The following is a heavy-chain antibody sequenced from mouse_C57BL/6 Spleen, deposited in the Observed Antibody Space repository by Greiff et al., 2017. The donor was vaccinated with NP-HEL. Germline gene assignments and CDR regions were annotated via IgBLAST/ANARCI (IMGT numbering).Heavy chain of an antibody. J-gene: IGHJ1*03. D-gene: IGHD1-1*01. Sequence: EVQVVESEGGLVQPGRSMKLSCTASGFTFSDYYMAWVRQVPEKGLEWVANINYDGSSTYYLDSLKSRFIISRDNAKNILYLQMSSLKSEDTATYYCARDREFITTVVPYWYFDVWGTGTTVTVSS. CDR3: ARDREFITTVVPYWYFDV. CDR1: GFTFSDYY. V-gene: IGHV5-16*01. CDR2: INYDGSST.